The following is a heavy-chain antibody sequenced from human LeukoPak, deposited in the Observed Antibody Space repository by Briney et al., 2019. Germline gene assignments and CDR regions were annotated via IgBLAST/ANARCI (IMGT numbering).Heavy chain of an antibody. Sequence: SVKVSCKTSGGTFNNSAISWVRQAPGQGLEWLGGIMPLFGTAGYAQTFQGRVTITKAGSTSTVYLELTSLTSDDTAVYYCARDVHSDYGSGWFDPWGQGTLVTVSS. V-gene: IGHV1-69*05. D-gene: IGHD5-12*01. CDR3: ARDVHSDYGSGWFDP. CDR1: GGTFNNSA. J-gene: IGHJ5*02. CDR2: IMPLFGTA.